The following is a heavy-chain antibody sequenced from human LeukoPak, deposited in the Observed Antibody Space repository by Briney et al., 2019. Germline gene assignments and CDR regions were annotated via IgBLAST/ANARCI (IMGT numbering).Heavy chain of an antibody. CDR2: IYYSGST. Sequence: SSETLSLTCAVSGGSISSSNWWSWIRQPPGKGLEWIGYIYYSGSTNYNPSLKSRVTISVDTSKNQFSLKLSSVTAADTAVYYCARDARYYDFWSGYFPWGQGTLVTVSS. V-gene: IGHV4-61*01. D-gene: IGHD3-3*01. CDR1: GGSISSSNW. CDR3: ARDARYYDFWSGYFP. J-gene: IGHJ5*02.